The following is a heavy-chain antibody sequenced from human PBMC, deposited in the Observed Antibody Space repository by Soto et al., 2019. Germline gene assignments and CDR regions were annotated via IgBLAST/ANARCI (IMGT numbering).Heavy chain of an antibody. J-gene: IGHJ6*03. V-gene: IGHV4-34*01. CDR2: INHSGST. Sequence: SETLSLTCAVYGGSFSGYYWSWIRQPPGKGLEWIGEINHSGSTNYNPSLKSRVTISVDTSKNQFSLKLSSVTAADTAVYYCARGVYCSSTSCYLGRYYYYYYMDVWGKGTTVTVSS. D-gene: IGHD2-2*01. CDR1: GGSFSGYY. CDR3: ARGVYCSSTSCYLGRYYYYYYMDV.